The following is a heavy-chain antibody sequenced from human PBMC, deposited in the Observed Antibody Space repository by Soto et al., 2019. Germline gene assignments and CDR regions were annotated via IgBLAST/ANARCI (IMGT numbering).Heavy chain of an antibody. Sequence: SETLSLTCIVSGGSISYYYWSWIRQPPGKGLEWIGYTYYGWNTNYNPSLKSRVTISVDTSKNQFSLKLISVTAADTAVYYCARDREYYDSSGLYFDYWGQGTLVTVSS. D-gene: IGHD3-22*01. CDR2: TYYGWNT. J-gene: IGHJ4*02. CDR3: ARDREYYDSSGLYFDY. CDR1: GGSISYYY. V-gene: IGHV4-59*01.